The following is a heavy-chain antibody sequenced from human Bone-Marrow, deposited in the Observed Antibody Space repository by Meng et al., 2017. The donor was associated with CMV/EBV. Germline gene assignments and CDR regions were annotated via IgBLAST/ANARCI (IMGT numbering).Heavy chain of an antibody. CDR2: INPNSGGT. CDR3: AILLRAAAFAY. Sequence: ASVKVSRKASGYTLSGYYMDWVRQAPGQGLEWMGWINPNSGGTNYAQKFQGRVTMTRDTSISTAYMELSRLRSDDTAVYYCAILLRAAAFAYWGQGTLVTVSS. J-gene: IGHJ4*02. V-gene: IGHV1-2*02. D-gene: IGHD6-13*01. CDR1: GYTLSGYY.